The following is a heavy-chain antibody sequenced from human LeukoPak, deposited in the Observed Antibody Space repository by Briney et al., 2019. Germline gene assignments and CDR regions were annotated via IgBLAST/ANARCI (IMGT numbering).Heavy chain of an antibody. Sequence: KPSETLSLTCTVSGGSISSYYWSWIRQPPGKGLEWIGYIYSSGSTNYNPSLKSRVTISVDTSKNQFSLKLSSVTAADTAVYYCARVAYSGSYYFDYWGQGTLVTVSS. V-gene: IGHV4-59*01. D-gene: IGHD1-26*01. CDR3: ARVAYSGSYYFDY. CDR2: IYSSGST. CDR1: GGSISSYY. J-gene: IGHJ4*02.